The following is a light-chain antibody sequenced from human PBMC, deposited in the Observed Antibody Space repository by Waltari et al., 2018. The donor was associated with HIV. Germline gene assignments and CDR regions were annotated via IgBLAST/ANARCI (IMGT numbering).Light chain of an antibody. J-gene: IGKJ1*01. Sequence: IVVTQSPLSLPVTPGEPASTSCTSNQSLLYTNGYNYLDWYLQKPGQSPQLLIYLGSNRASGVPDRFSGSGSGTHFTLKISKLQTEDVGVYYCMQALQIPWTFGLGTKVEIK. V-gene: IGKV2-28*01. CDR1: QSLLYTNGYNY. CDR3: MQALQIPWT. CDR2: LGS.